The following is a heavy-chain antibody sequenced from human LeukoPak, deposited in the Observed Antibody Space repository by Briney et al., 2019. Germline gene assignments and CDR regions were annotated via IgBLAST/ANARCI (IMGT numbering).Heavy chain of an antibody. V-gene: IGHV1-8*01. CDR3: ARSSDFWSGYYAA. D-gene: IGHD3-3*01. CDR2: MNPNSGNT. CDR1: GYTFTSYD. Sequence: GASVKVSCEASGYTFTSYDINWVRQATGQGLEWMGWMNPNSGNTGYAQKFQGRVTMTRNTSISTAYMELSSLRSEDTAVYYCARSSDFWSGYYAAWGQGILVTVSS. J-gene: IGHJ5*02.